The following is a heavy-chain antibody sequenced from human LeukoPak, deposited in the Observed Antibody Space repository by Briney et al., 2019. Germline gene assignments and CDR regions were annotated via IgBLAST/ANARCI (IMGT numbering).Heavy chain of an antibody. V-gene: IGHV3-53*01. CDR3: AGDWAKRD. D-gene: IGHD5-24*01. CDR2: IKRRGRT. Sequence: GGSLRLAWAASGLTVSSNYMSWVRQAPGKGLEWVSIIKRRGRTYQAASVKGRFTISRDNSKSTLYLQMNSLRAEDAGVYYCAGDWAKRDWGRGTLATVSS. J-gene: IGHJ1*01. CDR1: GLTVSSNY.